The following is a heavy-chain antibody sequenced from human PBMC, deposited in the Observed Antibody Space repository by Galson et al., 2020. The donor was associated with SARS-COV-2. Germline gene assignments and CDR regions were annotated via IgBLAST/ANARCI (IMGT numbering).Heavy chain of an antibody. CDR1: GYTFTGYY. CDR2: INPNSGGT. Sequence: ASVTVSCKASGYTFTGYYMHWVRQAPGQGLEWMGWINPNSGGTNYAQKFQGRVTMTRDTSISTAYMELSRLRSDDTAVYYCARVRLEYYYESSGSFDYWGQGTLVTVSS. V-gene: IGHV1-2*02. D-gene: IGHD3-22*01. CDR3: ARVRLEYYYESSGSFDY. J-gene: IGHJ4*02.